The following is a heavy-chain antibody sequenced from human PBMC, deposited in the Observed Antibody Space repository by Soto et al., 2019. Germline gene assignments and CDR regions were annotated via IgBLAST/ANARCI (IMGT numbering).Heavy chain of an antibody. CDR1: GFTFSSYG. CDR2: ISYDGSNK. Sequence: GGSLRLSCAASGFTFSSYGMHWVRQAPGKGLEWVAVISYDGSNKYYADSVKGRFTISRDNSKNTLYLQMNSLRVEDTAVYYCAKGIGSFPRYYYYYYGMDVWGQGTTVTVSS. J-gene: IGHJ6*02. V-gene: IGHV3-30*18. D-gene: IGHD6-25*01. CDR3: AKGIGSFPRYYYYYYGMDV.